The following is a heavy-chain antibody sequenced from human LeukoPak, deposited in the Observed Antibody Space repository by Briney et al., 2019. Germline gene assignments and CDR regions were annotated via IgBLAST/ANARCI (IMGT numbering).Heavy chain of an antibody. CDR3: ARDGASYYYYYMDV. Sequence: SETLSLTCAVSGGSISSSNWWSWVRQPPGKGLEWIGEIYHSGSTNYNPSLKSRVTISVDKSKNQFSLKLSSVTAADTAVYYCARDGASYYYYYMDVWGKGTTVTVSS. CDR1: GGSISSSNW. CDR2: IYHSGST. D-gene: IGHD1-26*01. J-gene: IGHJ6*03. V-gene: IGHV4-4*02.